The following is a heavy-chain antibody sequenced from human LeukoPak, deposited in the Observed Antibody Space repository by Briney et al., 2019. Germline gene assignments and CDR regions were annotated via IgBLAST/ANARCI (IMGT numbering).Heavy chain of an antibody. Sequence: GGSLRLSCAASGFTFSSYWMSWVRQAPGKGLEWVANIKQDRSEKYYVDSVKGRFTIPRDNAKNSLYLQMNSLRAEDTAVYYCARDLGIVVVPAAPGYWGQGTLVTVSS. J-gene: IGHJ4*02. D-gene: IGHD2-2*03. CDR1: GFTFSSYW. V-gene: IGHV3-7*03. CDR3: ARDLGIVVVPAAPGY. CDR2: IKQDRSEK.